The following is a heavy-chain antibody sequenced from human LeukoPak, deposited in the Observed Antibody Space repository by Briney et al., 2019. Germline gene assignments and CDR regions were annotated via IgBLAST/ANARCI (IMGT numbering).Heavy chain of an antibody. CDR2: IYPAGTT. CDR1: GFTVSNSY. V-gene: IGHV3-53*01. Sequence: PGGSLRLSCAASGFTVSNSYMTWVRQAPGKGLEWVSFIYPAGTTSYADSVKGRFTISRDSSKNTLHLQMNSLRADDTAVYYCAREQAYCFGPWGQGSLVTVSS. J-gene: IGHJ5*02. CDR3: AREQAYCFGP.